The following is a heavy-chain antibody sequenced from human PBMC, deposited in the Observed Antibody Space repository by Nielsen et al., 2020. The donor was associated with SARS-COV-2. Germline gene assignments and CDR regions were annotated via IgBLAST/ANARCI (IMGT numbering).Heavy chain of an antibody. CDR3: ATWGDSGYDYFDY. CDR2: ISWNSGST. CDR1: GFTFDDYA. Sequence: SLKISCAASGFTFDDYAMHWVRQAPGKGLEWVSGISWNSGSTYYADSVKGRFTISRDNSKNTLYLQMNSLRAEDTALYYCATWGDSGYDYFDYWGQGTLVTVSS. V-gene: IGHV3-9*01. J-gene: IGHJ4*02. D-gene: IGHD5-12*01.